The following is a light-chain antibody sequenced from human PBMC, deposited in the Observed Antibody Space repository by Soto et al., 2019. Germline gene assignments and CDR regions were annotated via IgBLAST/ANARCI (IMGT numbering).Light chain of an antibody. CDR1: QSVSSSY. CDR3: QQYGNSPYT. V-gene: IGKV3-20*01. CDR2: GAS. J-gene: IGKJ2*01. Sequence: EIVLTQSPGTLSLSPGERATLSCRASQSVSSSYIVWYQQKPGQTPKLLIYGASSRATGIPDRFSGGGSGTDFTLTISRLEPEDFAVYYCQQYGNSPYTFGQGTKLEIK.